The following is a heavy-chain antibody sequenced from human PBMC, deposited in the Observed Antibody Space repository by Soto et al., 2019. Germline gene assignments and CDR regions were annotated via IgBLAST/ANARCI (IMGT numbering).Heavy chain of an antibody. CDR3: ARGPWDGYSLDP. CDR2: IYYSGST. V-gene: IGHV4-59*01. J-gene: IGHJ5*02. CDR1: GGSISSYY. D-gene: IGHD4-4*01. Sequence: PSETLSLTSTVSGGSISSYYWSWIRQPPGKGLEWIGYIYYSGSTNYNPSLKSRVTISVDTSKNQFSLKLSSVTAADTAVYYCARGPWDGYSLDPWGQGTLVTVSS.